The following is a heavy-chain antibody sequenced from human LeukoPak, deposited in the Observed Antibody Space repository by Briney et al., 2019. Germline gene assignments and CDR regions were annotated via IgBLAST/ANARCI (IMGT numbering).Heavy chain of an antibody. Sequence: PGGSLRPSCAASGFTFSSYGMHWVRQAPGKGLEWVTVISYDGSNTYYADSVKGRFTISRDNSKNTLYLQMNSLRAEDTAVYYCAKDNYYGSGSSGHFDYWGQGTLVTVSS. CDR3: AKDNYYGSGSSGHFDY. V-gene: IGHV3-30*18. D-gene: IGHD3-10*01. CDR2: ISYDGSNT. CDR1: GFTFSSYG. J-gene: IGHJ4*02.